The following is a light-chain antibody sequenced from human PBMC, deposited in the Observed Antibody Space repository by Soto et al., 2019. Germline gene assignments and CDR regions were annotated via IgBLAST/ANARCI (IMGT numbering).Light chain of an antibody. CDR2: GTS. Sequence: EIVMTQSPVALSVSPGESAALSCRASQSVGRNFAWYQQRPGQAPRVLIYGTSTRATGVPARFSGRGSGTDFTLTISSLQCEDFAVYYCQQYNRWPYTLGQGTRLEIK. CDR3: QQYNRWPYT. CDR1: QSVGRN. J-gene: IGKJ2*01. V-gene: IGKV3-15*01.